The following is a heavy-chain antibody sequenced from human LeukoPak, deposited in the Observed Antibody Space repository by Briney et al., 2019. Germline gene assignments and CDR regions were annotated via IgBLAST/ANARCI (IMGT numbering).Heavy chain of an antibody. CDR1: GGSISSYY. Sequence: SETLSLTCTISGGSISSYYWSWVRQPAGKGLEWIGRIQSSGSTNHNPSLKSRVTMSVDTSKFQFSLKLSSVTAADTAVYYCARGVSPLDYWGQGTLVTVSS. J-gene: IGHJ4*02. V-gene: IGHV4-4*07. CDR3: ARGVSPLDY. CDR2: IQSSGST. D-gene: IGHD2-8*01.